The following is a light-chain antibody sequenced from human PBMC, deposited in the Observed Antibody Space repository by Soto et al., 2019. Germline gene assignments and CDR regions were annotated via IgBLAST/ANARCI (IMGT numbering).Light chain of an antibody. V-gene: IGLV2-8*01. CDR3: TSYVGNDIWV. Sequence: QSVLTQPPSASGSPGQSVTISCTGNSSDVGAYKYVSWYQQYPGKAPKLMIYEVTKRPSGVPDRFSGSKSGNTASLTVSGLQAEYEADYYCTSYVGNDIWVFGGGTKLTVL. CDR2: EVT. CDR1: SSDVGAYKY. J-gene: IGLJ3*02.